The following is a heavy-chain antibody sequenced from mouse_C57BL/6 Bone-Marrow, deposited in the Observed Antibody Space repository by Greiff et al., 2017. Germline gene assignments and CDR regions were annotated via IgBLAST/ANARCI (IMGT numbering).Heavy chain of an antibody. CDR2: IYPRDGST. Sequence: QVQLKESGPELVKPGASVKLSCKASGYTFTSYDINWVKQRPGQGLAWIGWIYPRDGSTKYNEKFKGKATLTVDTSSSTAYMELHSLTSEDSAVYYCARESTTYFDYWGQGTTLTVSS. CDR1: GYTFTSYD. CDR3: ARESTTYFDY. V-gene: IGHV1-85*01. D-gene: IGHD1-1*01. J-gene: IGHJ2*01.